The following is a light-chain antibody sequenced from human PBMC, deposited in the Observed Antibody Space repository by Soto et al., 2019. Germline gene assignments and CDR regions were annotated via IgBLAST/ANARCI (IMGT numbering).Light chain of an antibody. Sequence: QSVLTQPPSASGTPGQRVTISCSGSSSNIGSNTVNWYQQLPGTAPKLLIYSNNQRPSGVPDRFSGSKSGTSASLAISGLQSEDEADYYCAAGDDSLNGRYVFGTGTQLTVL. CDR3: AAGDDSLNGRYV. CDR1: SSNIGSNT. J-gene: IGLJ1*01. V-gene: IGLV1-44*01. CDR2: SNN.